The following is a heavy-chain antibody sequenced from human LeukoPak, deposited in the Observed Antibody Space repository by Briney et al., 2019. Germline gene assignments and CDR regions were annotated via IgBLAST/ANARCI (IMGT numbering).Heavy chain of an antibody. CDR2: ISSSSSYI. CDR3: AGRSCSGGSCYYPDY. D-gene: IGHD2-15*01. Sequence: GGSLRLSCAASGFTFSSYEMNWVRQAPGKGLEWVSSISSSSSYIYYADSVKGRFTISRDNAKNSLYLQMNSLRAEDTAVYYCAGRSCSGGSCYYPDYWGQGTLVTVSS. J-gene: IGHJ4*02. V-gene: IGHV3-21*01. CDR1: GFTFSSYE.